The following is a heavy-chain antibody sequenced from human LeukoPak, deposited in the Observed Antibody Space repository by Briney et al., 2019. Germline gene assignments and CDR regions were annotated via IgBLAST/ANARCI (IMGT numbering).Heavy chain of an antibody. CDR1: GFTFSSYG. CDR2: ISGSGGST. Sequence: GGSLRLSCAASGFTFSSYGMSWVRQAPGKGLEWVSAISGSGGSTYYADSVRGRFTISRDNSKNTLYLQMNSLRAEDTAVYYCAKDMSYDSSGYYYLRPFDYWGQGTLVTVSS. D-gene: IGHD3-22*01. CDR3: AKDMSYDSSGYYYLRPFDY. V-gene: IGHV3-23*01. J-gene: IGHJ4*02.